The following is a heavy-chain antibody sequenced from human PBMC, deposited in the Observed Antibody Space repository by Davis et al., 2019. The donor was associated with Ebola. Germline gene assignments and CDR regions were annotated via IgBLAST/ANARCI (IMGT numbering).Heavy chain of an antibody. V-gene: IGHV3-73*01. CDR1: GFTFSNYW. J-gene: IGHJ4*02. CDR3: TAKDPDSVDDY. CDR2: IRSKANSYAT. D-gene: IGHD4-23*01. Sequence: GESLKISCAASGFTFSNYWMSWVRRASGKGLEWGGRIRSKANSYATAYAASVKGRFTISRDDSKNTAYLQMNSLKTEDTAVYYCTAKDPDSVDDYWGQGTLVTVSS.